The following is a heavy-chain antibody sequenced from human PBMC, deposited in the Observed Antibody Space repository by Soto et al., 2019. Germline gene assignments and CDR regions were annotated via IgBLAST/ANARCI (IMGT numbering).Heavy chain of an antibody. J-gene: IGHJ4*02. CDR2: ISGSGGST. CDR3: AKADLMVRGPNGFDY. V-gene: IGHV3-23*01. CDR1: GFTFSSYA. Sequence: EVQLLESGGGLVQPGGSLRLSCAASGFTFSSYAMSWVRQAPGKGLEWVSAISGSGGSTYYADSVKGRFTISRDNSKNTMYLQMNSLRAEDTAVYDCAKADLMVRGPNGFDYWGQGTLVTVSS. D-gene: IGHD3-10*01.